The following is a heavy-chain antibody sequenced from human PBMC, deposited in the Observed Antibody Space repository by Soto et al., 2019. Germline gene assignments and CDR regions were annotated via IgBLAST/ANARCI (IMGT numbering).Heavy chain of an antibody. CDR1: GGSISKYY. J-gene: IGHJ6*02. CDR3: ARDWRRCSGGSCYSRGYYYGMDV. V-gene: IGHV4-59*01. Sequence: SETLSLTCTVSGGSISKYYWAWIRQPPGKGLEWIGYVYYNGDTDYSPSLKSRVTISVDTSKNQFSLNLYPVTAADTAVYYCARDWRRCSGGSCYSRGYYYGMDVWGQGTTVTVSS. CDR2: VYYNGDT. D-gene: IGHD2-15*01.